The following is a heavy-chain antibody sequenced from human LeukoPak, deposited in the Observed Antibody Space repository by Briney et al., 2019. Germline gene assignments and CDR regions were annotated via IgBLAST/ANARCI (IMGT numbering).Heavy chain of an antibody. CDR2: ISSSSSYI. D-gene: IGHD6-13*01. V-gene: IGHV3-21*01. J-gene: IGHJ4*02. CDR1: GFTFSNHG. CDR3: ARGLRYSSSWTNFDY. Sequence: GGSLRLSCAASGFTFSNHGMNWVRQAPGKGLEWVSSISSSSSYIYYADSVKGRFTISRDNAKNSLYLQMNSLRAEDTAVYYCARGLRYSSSWTNFDYWGQGTLVTVSS.